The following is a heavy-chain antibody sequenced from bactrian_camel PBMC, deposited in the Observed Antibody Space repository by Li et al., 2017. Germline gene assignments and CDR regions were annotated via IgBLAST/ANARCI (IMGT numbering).Heavy chain of an antibody. D-gene: IGHD1*01. CDR3: AARPVGWCPLFEHWLGKRAYTPGGYFAN. J-gene: IGHJ6*01. CDR2: IYAGGVTP. V-gene: IGHV3S28*01. Sequence: QLVESGGGSVQAGGSLNVSCVASGVTRNAYCIGWFRQAPGSEREGVASIYAGGVTPHYADSVKGRFTISLDKATKTLHLQMNSLEVEDTAMYYCAARPVGWCPLFEHWLGKRAYTPGGYFANWGQGTQVTVS. CDR1: GVTRNAYC.